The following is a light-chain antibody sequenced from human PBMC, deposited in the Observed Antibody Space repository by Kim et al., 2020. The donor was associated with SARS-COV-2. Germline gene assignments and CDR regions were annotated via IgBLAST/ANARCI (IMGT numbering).Light chain of an antibody. Sequence: DIQMTQSPSSLSASVGDRVTITCRASQTIKTYLNWYQQKPGKAPKLLIYGASNLQSGVPSRFSGGGSGTEFTLTISSLQPEDSATYYCKQTYSTFGQGTKLEIK. J-gene: IGKJ2*01. CDR2: GAS. CDR3: KQTYST. CDR1: QTIKTY. V-gene: IGKV1-39*01.